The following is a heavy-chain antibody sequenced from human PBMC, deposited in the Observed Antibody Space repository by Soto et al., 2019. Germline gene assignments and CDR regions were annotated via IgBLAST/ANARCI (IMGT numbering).Heavy chain of an antibody. CDR1: GGSFSGYY. D-gene: IGHD2-15*01. CDR2: INHSGSA. CDR3: ARGGVVVAADFDY. J-gene: IGHJ4*02. Sequence: PSETLSLTCAVYGGSFSGYYWSWIRQPPGKGLEWIGEINHSGSANYNPSLKSRVTISVDTSKNQFSLKLSSVTAADTAVYYCARGGVVVAADFDYWGQGTLVTVSS. V-gene: IGHV4-34*01.